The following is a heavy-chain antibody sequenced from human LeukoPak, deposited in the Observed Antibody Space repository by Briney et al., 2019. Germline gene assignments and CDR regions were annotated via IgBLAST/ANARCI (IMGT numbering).Heavy chain of an antibody. V-gene: IGHV4-59*01. CDR3: ARDRGSGYTNFDY. CDR2: IYYSGST. D-gene: IGHD3-22*01. J-gene: IGHJ4*02. CDR1: GGSISSYY. Sequence: TSETLSLTCTVSGGSISSYYWSWIRQPPGKGLEWIGYIYYSGSTNYNPSLKSRVTISVDTSKNQFSLKLSSVTAADTAVYYCARDRGSGYTNFDYWGQGTLVTVSS.